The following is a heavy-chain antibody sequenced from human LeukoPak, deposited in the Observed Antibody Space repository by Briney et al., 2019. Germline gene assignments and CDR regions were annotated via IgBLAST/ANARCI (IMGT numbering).Heavy chain of an antibody. D-gene: IGHD3-10*01. CDR2: INHSGST. J-gene: IGHJ4*02. V-gene: IGHV4-34*01. CDR1: GGSFSGYY. Sequence: SETLSLTCAVSGGSFSGYYWSWIRQPPGKGLEWIGEINHSGSTNYNPSLKSRVTISVDTSKNQFSLKLSSVTAADTAVYYCARVPKDYGSGSTYYFDYWGQGTLVTVSS. CDR3: ARVPKDYGSGSTYYFDY.